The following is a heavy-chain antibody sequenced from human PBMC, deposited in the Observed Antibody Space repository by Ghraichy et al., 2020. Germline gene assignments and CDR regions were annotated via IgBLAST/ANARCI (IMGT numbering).Heavy chain of an antibody. CDR3: ARFMGFGESYYYYYMDV. V-gene: IGHV1-8*01. CDR2: MNPNSGNT. CDR1: GYTFTSYD. J-gene: IGHJ6*03. Sequence: ASVKVSCKASGYTFTSYDINWVRQATGQGLEWMGWMNPNSGNTGYAQKFQGRVTMTRNTSISTAYMELSSLRSEDTAVYYCARFMGFGESYYYYYMDVWGKGTTVTVSS. D-gene: IGHD3-10*01.